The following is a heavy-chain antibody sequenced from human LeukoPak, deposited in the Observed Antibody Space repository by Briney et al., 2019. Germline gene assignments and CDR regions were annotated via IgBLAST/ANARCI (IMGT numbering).Heavy chain of an antibody. CDR1: GFNFDRYT. CDR3: AKELDTMFFDY. Sequence: GGSLRLSCATSGFNFDRYTIHRVRQAPGKGLEWVSLAGWAGGTTFYSDSVRGRFTISRDSGRKSVYLQMNSLTTDDTAFYFCAKELDTMFFDYWGQGALVTVSS. J-gene: IGHJ4*02. V-gene: IGHV3-43*01. D-gene: IGHD3-10*02. CDR2: AGWAGGTT.